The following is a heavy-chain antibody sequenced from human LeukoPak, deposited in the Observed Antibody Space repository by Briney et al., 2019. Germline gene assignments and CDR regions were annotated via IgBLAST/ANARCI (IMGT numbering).Heavy chain of an antibody. CDR1: GYTFTSYA. Sequence: ASVKVSCKASGYTFTSYAMHWVRQAPGQRREWMGWINAGNGNKKYSQKFQDRVTITRDTSASTAYMELCSLRSEDTAVYYCAKSYDSSGYYDGDYFQHWGQGTLVTVSS. CDR3: AKSYDSSGYYDGDYFQH. J-gene: IGHJ1*01. V-gene: IGHV1-3*01. CDR2: INAGNGNK. D-gene: IGHD3-22*01.